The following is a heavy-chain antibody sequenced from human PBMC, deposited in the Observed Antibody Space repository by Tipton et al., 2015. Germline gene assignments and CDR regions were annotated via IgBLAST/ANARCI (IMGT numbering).Heavy chain of an antibody. Sequence: TLSLTCAVSAYSISSDYYWGWIRQPPGKGLEWIGSISHSGNTYYNPSLKSRVTISVDTSKNQFSLTVTSVTAADTAVYYCARSRYTVTPDSWGQGTLVTVSS. CDR3: ARSRYTVTPDS. CDR2: ISHSGNT. D-gene: IGHD4-17*01. CDR1: AYSISSDYY. J-gene: IGHJ4*02. V-gene: IGHV4-38-2*01.